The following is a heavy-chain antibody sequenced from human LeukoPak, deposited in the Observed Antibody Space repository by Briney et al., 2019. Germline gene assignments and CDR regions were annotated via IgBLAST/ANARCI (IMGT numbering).Heavy chain of an antibody. CDR3: ARDSPGRQQLAPRVRYFDY. CDR2: IIPIFGTA. V-gene: IGHV1-69*05. J-gene: IGHJ4*02. D-gene: IGHD6-13*01. CDR1: GGTFSSYA. Sequence: ASVKVSCKASGGTFSSYAISWVRQAPGQGLEWMGGIIPIFGTANYARKLQGRVTMTTDTSTSTAYMELRSLRSDDTAVYYCARDSPGRQQLAPRVRYFDYWGQGTLVTVSS.